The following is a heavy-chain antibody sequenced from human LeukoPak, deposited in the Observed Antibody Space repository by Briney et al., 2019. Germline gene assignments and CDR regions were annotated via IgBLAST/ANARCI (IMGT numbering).Heavy chain of an antibody. Sequence: GGSLRLSCAASGFTFSSYAMSWVRQAPGKGLEWVSAISGSGGSIYYADSVKGRFTISRDNSKNTLYMQMNSLRAEDTAVYYCARTRFLEWFNDYWGQGTLVTVSS. J-gene: IGHJ4*02. D-gene: IGHD3-3*01. V-gene: IGHV3-23*01. CDR2: ISGSGGSI. CDR3: ARTRFLEWFNDY. CDR1: GFTFSSYA.